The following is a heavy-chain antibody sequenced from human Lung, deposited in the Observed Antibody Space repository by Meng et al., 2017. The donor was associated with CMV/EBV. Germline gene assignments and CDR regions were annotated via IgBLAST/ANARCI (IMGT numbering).Heavy chain of an antibody. CDR3: AIDNGEFRYCSGGTGYKFNY. V-gene: IGHV3-23*01. CDR1: GFTFSHFS. J-gene: IGHJ4*02. CDR2: ISGTGDGA. D-gene: IGHD2-15*01. Sequence: GGSLRLXXAGSGFTFSHFSMNWVRQAPGGGLEWVSEISGTGDGAYFADSVKGRFTISRDNSKSTLYLEMNSLRAEDTAVYYCAIDNGEFRYCSGGTGYKFNYWGQGXLVTVSS.